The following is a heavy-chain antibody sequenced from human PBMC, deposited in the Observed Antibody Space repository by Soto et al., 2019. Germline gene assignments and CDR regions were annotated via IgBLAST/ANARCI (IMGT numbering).Heavy chain of an antibody. CDR1: GGTISSGGYY. J-gene: IGHJ3*02. Sequence: SSETLSLTCTVSGGTISSGGYYWSWIRQRPGKGLEWIGYIYFSGSAYYTPSLKSRVTISVDTSKNQFFLKLSSVTAADTAVYYCARDRTAAEAFDIWGQGTMVTVSS. CDR2: IYFSGSA. D-gene: IGHD6-13*01. CDR3: ARDRTAAEAFDI. V-gene: IGHV4-31*03.